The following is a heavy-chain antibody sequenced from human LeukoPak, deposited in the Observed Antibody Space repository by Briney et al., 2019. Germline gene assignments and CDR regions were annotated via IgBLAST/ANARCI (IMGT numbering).Heavy chain of an antibody. CDR2: IYGGGST. V-gene: IGHV3-66*01. J-gene: IGHJ5*02. Sequence: GRSLRLSCAASGFTVSSSYMTWVRQAPGKGLEWVSVIYGGGSTYYADSVKGRFTISRDNSKNTLYLHMNSLRAEDTAVYYCARGRQIYYDSSGYYDNWFDPWGQGTLVTVSS. CDR1: GFTVSSSY. D-gene: IGHD3-22*01. CDR3: ARGRQIYYDSSGYYDNWFDP.